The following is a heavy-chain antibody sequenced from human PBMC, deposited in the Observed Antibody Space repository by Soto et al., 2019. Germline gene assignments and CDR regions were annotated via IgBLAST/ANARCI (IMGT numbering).Heavy chain of an antibody. J-gene: IGHJ6*02. Sequence: QVQLQESGPGLVKPSQTLSLTCTVSGGSISSGDYYWSWIRQPPGKVLEWIGYIYYSGSTYYNPSLQSRVTISVDTSKNQFSLKLSSVTAAYTAVYYCARAGYSKVGDYYYYGMDVWGQGTTVTFSS. CDR2: IYYSGST. CDR1: GGSISSGDYY. CDR3: ARAGYSKVGDYYYYGMDV. V-gene: IGHV4-30-4*01. D-gene: IGHD4-4*01.